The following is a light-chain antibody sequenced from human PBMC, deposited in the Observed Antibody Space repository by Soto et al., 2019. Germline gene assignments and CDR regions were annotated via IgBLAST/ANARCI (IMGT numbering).Light chain of an antibody. V-gene: IGKV1-16*01. CDR3: KHYNSYSEA. Sequence: DIQMTQSPSSLSASVGDRVTITCRASQSVSDYLNWYQHKPGKAHKLLISSAYSLQSGVQSRFSGSGSGTEFTLTIRSLQPDDFATYYCKHYNSYSEAFGQGTKVDIK. CDR1: QSVSDY. CDR2: SAY. J-gene: IGKJ1*01.